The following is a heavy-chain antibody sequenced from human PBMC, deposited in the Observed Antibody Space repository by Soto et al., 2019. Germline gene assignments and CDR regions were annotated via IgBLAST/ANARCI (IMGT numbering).Heavy chain of an antibody. CDR2: IYDSGST. CDR1: GVSTSGFY. CDR3: ARGHLWLED. Sequence: SETLSLTCAVSGVSTSGFYWSWIRQPPGKGLEYVGYIYDSGSTYYNPSLKSRVTVSLDSSKNQFSLKLTSVTAADAAIYYCARGHLWLEDWGQGTLVTVSS. D-gene: IGHD3-3*01. V-gene: IGHV4-59*01. J-gene: IGHJ4*02.